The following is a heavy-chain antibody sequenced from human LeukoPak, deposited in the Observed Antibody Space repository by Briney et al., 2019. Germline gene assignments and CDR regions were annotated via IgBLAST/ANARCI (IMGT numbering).Heavy chain of an antibody. D-gene: IGHD6-13*01. V-gene: IGHV3-7*05. CDR3: ARDPYSSSWSYGMDV. Sequence: PGGSLRLSCTASGFTFSSYWMSWVRQTPEKGLEWVANIKQDGSEKVYVDSVKGRFTISRGNAKSSLYLQMSGLRAEDTAVYYCARDPYSSSWSYGMDVWGQGTTVTVSS. J-gene: IGHJ6*02. CDR1: GFTFSSYW. CDR2: IKQDGSEK.